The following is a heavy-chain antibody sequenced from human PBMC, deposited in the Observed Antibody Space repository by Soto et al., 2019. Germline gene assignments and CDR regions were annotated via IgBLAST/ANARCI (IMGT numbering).Heavy chain of an antibody. D-gene: IGHD6-19*01. CDR1: GGSISSSSYY. CDR3: ARLTQWLVPYFDY. V-gene: IGHV4-39*01. J-gene: IGHJ4*02. Sequence: SETLSLTCTVSGGSISSSSYYWGWIRQPPGKGLEWIGSIYYSGSTYYNPSLKSRVTISVDTSKNQFSLKLSSVTAADTAVYYCARLTQWLVPYFDYWGQGTLVTVSS. CDR2: IYYSGST.